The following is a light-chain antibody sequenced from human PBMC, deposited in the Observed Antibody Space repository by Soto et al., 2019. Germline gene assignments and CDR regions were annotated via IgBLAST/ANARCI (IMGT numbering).Light chain of an antibody. V-gene: IGLV1-40*01. CDR2: ENN. J-gene: IGLJ1*01. CDR1: SSNIGAGYE. CDR3: QSYDSSLSGYV. Sequence: QSVLTQPASVSEAPGQRVTISCTGSSSNIGAGYEAHWYQQVPGTAPKLLIYENNNRPSGVPDRFSGSKSGTSASLAITGLQAEDEAEYYCQSYDSSLSGYVFGTGTKLTV.